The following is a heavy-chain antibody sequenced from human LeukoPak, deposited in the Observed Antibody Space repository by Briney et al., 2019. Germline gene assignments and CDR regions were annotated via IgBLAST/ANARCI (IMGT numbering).Heavy chain of an antibody. Sequence: GESLRISCKGSGYSFTSYWIGWVRQMPGKGLEWMGIIYPGDSDTRYSPSFQGQVTISADKPISTAYLQWSSLKASDTAMYYCARLIAVAGQQYFDYWGQGTLVTVSS. D-gene: IGHD6-19*01. CDR1: GYSFTSYW. CDR3: ARLIAVAGQQYFDY. CDR2: IYPGDSDT. V-gene: IGHV5-51*01. J-gene: IGHJ4*02.